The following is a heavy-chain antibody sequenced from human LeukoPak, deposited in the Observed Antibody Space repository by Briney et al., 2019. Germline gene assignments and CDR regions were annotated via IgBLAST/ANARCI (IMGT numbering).Heavy chain of an antibody. CDR2: IIPILGIA. CDR3: ARARGSWDAFDI. Sequence: SVKLSCKASGGTFSSYAISWVRQAPGQGLEWMGRIIPILGIANYAQKFQGRVTITADKSTSTAYMELSSLRSEDTAVYYCARARGSWDAFDIWGQGTMVTVSS. V-gene: IGHV1-69*04. CDR1: GGTFSSYA. D-gene: IGHD3-16*01. J-gene: IGHJ3*02.